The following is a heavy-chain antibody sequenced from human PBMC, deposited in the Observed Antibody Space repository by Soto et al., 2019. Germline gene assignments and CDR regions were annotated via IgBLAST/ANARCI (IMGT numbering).Heavy chain of an antibody. Sequence: EVQLVESGGGLVKPGGSLRLSCAASGFTFSSYSMNWVRQAPGKGLEWVSSISSSSSYIYYADSVKGRFTISRDNAKNSLYLQMNSLRAEDTAVYYCASGDYDFWSADYWGQGTLVTVSS. CDR3: ASGDYDFWSADY. CDR2: ISSSSSYI. V-gene: IGHV3-21*01. CDR1: GFTFSSYS. D-gene: IGHD3-3*01. J-gene: IGHJ4*02.